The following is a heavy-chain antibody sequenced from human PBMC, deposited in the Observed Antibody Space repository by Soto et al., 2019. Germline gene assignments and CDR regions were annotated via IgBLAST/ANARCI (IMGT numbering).Heavy chain of an antibody. CDR1: GCTFSISA. Sequence: LRRSCPASGCTFSISAISWCRQAPGNGLEWVSAISGSGGSTYYADSVKGRFTISRDNSKNTLYLQMNSLRVEDTAVYYCAKDEVQGATAPHDAFDIWGQGTMVNVS. CDR3: AKDEVQGATAPHDAFDI. CDR2: ISGSGGST. V-gene: IGHV3-23*01. J-gene: IGHJ3*02. D-gene: IGHD1-26*01.